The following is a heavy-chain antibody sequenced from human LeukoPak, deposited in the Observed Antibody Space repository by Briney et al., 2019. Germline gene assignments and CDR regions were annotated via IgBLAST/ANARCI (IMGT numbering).Heavy chain of an antibody. CDR2: IYASGST. J-gene: IGHJ4*02. CDR1: GASISSYY. CDR3: ARDNQQFKAFDY. Sequence: SETLSLTCTVSGASISSYYWSWIRQPPGKGLEWIGYIYASGSTNYNPSLKSRVTMSVDTSKNQFSLKLSSVTAADTAVYYCARDNQQFKAFDYWGQGTLVTVSS. V-gene: IGHV4-59*12. D-gene: IGHD2-2*01.